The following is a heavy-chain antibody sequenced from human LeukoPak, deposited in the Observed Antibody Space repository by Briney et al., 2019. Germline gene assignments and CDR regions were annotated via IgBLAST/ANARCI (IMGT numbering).Heavy chain of an antibody. CDR2: ISSTGATI. Sequence: LSLTCAVYGGSFSGDFWSWIRQAPGKGLEWVSYISSTGATIYYADSVKGRFTISRDNAKNSLYLQMNSLRAEDTAVYYCARGDIASFYYYMDVWGKGTTVTISS. V-gene: IGHV3-11*01. CDR1: GGSFSGDF. D-gene: IGHD5-12*01. CDR3: ARGDIASFYYYMDV. J-gene: IGHJ6*03.